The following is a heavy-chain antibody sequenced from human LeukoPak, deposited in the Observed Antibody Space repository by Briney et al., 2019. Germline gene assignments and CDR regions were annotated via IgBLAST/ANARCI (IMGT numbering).Heavy chain of an antibody. J-gene: IGHJ3*02. V-gene: IGHV4-4*02. D-gene: IGHD2-21*02. CDR1: GGSISSSKW. Sequence: SGTLSLTCAVSGGSISSSKWWSWVRQPPGKGLEWIGEIYHSESTNYKPSLKSRVTISVDKSKNQFSLKLSSVTAADTAVYYCAGAHCGGDCYSGRAFDIWGQGTMVTVSS. CDR3: AGAHCGGDCYSGRAFDI. CDR2: IYHSEST.